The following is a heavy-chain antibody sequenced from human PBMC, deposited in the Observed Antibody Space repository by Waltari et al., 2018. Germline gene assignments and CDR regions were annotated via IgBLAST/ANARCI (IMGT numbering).Heavy chain of an antibody. J-gene: IGHJ3*02. CDR2: IIPIFGTA. CDR3: AREGVVPAARSHDAFDI. D-gene: IGHD2-2*01. Sequence: QVQLVQSGAEVKKPGSSVKVSCKASGGTFSSYAISWVRQAPGQGLEWMGGIIPIFGTANYAQKFQGRGTITADESTSTAYMELSSLRSEDTAVYYCAREGVVPAARSHDAFDIWGQGTMVTVSS. V-gene: IGHV1-69*01. CDR1: GGTFSSYA.